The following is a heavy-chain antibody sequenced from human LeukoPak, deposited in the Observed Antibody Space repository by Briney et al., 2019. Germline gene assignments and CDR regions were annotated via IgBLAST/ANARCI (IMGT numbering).Heavy chain of an antibody. D-gene: IGHD3-9*01. Sequence: GGSLRLSCAASGFTFSSYEMNWVRQAPGKGLEWVSYISSSGSTIYYADSVKGRFTTSRDNAKNSLYLQMNSLRAEDTAVYYCARIKRYGPRDYWGQGTLVTVSS. J-gene: IGHJ4*02. V-gene: IGHV3-48*03. CDR1: GFTFSSYE. CDR3: ARIKRYGPRDY. CDR2: ISSSGSTI.